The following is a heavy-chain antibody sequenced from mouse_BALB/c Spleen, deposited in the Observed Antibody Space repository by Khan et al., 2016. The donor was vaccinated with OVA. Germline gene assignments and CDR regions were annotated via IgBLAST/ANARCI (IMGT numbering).Heavy chain of an antibody. CDR3: IRGAYSGLFSF. CDR2: IDPVSANV. J-gene: IGHJ3*01. D-gene: IGHD2-10*01. CDR1: GFNIKDTY. Sequence: VQLQQSGSEFVKPGASVKLSCTASGFNIKDTYMHWINQRPQQGLVWIGRIDPVSANVRYDPKFQDKATITADASSNTAYLQLSSLTSEDSAVYYCIRGAYSGLFSFWGQGTLVTVSA. V-gene: IGHV14-3*02.